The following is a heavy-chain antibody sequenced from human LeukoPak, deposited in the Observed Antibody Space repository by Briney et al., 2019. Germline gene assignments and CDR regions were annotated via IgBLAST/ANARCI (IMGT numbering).Heavy chain of an antibody. J-gene: IGHJ5*02. V-gene: IGHV3-23*01. CDR3: AKTQNGDYNIRFDN. CDR1: GFTFSNFA. CDR2: IFGGGGTT. Sequence: GGSLRLSCAASGFTFSNFAMSWVRQAPGKGLEWVSAIFGGGGTTYYADSVKGRFTISRDNSKDTLYLQMDSLRAEDTAVYYCAKTQNGDYNIRFDNWGQGSLVIVSS. D-gene: IGHD4-17*01.